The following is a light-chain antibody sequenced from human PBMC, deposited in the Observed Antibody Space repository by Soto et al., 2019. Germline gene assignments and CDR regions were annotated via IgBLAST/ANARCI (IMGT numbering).Light chain of an antibody. Sequence: QSALTQPRSVSGSPGQSVIISSTGTSSDVGGYNYVSWYQQHPGKAPKLMIYDVSKRPSGVPDRFSGSKSGNTASLTISGLQAEDEADYYCCSYAGSYYVFGTGTKLTVL. CDR2: DVS. J-gene: IGLJ1*01. CDR1: SSDVGGYNY. V-gene: IGLV2-11*01. CDR3: CSYAGSYYV.